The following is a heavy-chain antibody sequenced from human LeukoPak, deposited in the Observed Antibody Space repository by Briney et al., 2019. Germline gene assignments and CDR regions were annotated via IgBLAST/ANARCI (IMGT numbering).Heavy chain of an antibody. V-gene: IGHV3-7*01. J-gene: IGHJ6*03. CDR2: IKQDGSEK. CDR1: GFTFSSYW. CDR3: ARPPSAYYYYMDV. Sequence: GGSLRLSCAASGFTFSSYWMSWVRQAPGKGLEWVANIKQDGSEKYYVDSVKGRFTISRDNAKNSLYLQMNSLRAEDTAVYYCARPPSAYYYYMDVWGRGTTVTVSS. D-gene: IGHD2-15*01.